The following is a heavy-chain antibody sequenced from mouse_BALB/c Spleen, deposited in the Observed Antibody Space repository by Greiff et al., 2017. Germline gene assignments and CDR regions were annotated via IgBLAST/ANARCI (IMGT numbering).Heavy chain of an antibody. CDR1: GFTFSSYA. Sequence: EVHLVESGGGLVKPGGSLKLSCAASGFTFSSYAMSWVRQTPEKRLEWVASISSGGSTYYPDSVKGRFTISRDNARNILYLQMSSLRSEDTAMYYCARHDDGYYNYWGQGTTLTVSS. J-gene: IGHJ2*01. CDR3: ARHDDGYYNY. CDR2: ISSGGST. V-gene: IGHV5-6-5*01. D-gene: IGHD2-3*01.